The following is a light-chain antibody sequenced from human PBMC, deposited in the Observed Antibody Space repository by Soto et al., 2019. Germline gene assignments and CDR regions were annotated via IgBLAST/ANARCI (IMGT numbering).Light chain of an antibody. CDR2: DAS. Sequence: DIQMSQSPSSLSASVGDRVTITCQANQDISNYLNWYQHKPGKPPKLLIYDASNLETGVPSRFSGSKSGTAFTFTTTSLQPEDIATYYCQQYDNLPFSFGGGTKVEIK. V-gene: IGKV1-33*01. CDR3: QQYDNLPFS. J-gene: IGKJ4*01. CDR1: QDISNY.